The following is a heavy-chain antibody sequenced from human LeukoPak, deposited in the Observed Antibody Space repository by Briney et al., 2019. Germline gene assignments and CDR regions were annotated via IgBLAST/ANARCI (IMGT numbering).Heavy chain of an antibody. CDR2: ISGSGGST. CDR3: ARCIAARFRHFDY. V-gene: IGHV3-23*01. J-gene: IGHJ4*02. CDR1: GFTFSSYA. Sequence: GGSLRLSCAASGFTFSSYAMSWVRQAPGKGLEWVSAISGSGGSTYYADSVKGRFTISRDNSKNTLYLQMNSLRAEDTAVYYCARCIAARFRHFDYWGQGTLVTVSS. D-gene: IGHD6-6*01.